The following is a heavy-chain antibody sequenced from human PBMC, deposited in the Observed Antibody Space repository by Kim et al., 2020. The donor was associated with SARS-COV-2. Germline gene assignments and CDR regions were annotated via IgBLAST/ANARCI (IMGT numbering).Heavy chain of an antibody. D-gene: IGHD3-3*01. CDR1: GGSISSGGYY. CDR3: AREKEWSNWYFDL. CDR2: IYYSGST. J-gene: IGHJ2*01. Sequence: SETLSLTCTVSGGSISSGGYYWSWIRQHPGKGLEWIGYIYYSGSTYYNPSLKSRVTISVDTSKNQFSLKLSSVTAADTAVYYCAREKEWSNWYFDLWGRGTLVTVSS. V-gene: IGHV4-31*03.